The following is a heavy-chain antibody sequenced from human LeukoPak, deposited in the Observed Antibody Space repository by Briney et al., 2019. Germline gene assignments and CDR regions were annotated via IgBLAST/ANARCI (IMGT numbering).Heavy chain of an antibody. CDR2: ISYDVSNK. CDR1: RFTLSSYG. Sequence: GGCLRLSCAPSRFTLSSYGMHSGRQAPGKGLEWVAVISYDVSNKYHAESVKGRFNIYRDNSKNTLYLQMNSLRAEYMAVYYCAKGFWFESSGRLYGGQGTLVSVFS. J-gene: IGHJ4*02. V-gene: IGHV3-30*18. CDR3: AKGFWFESSGRLY. D-gene: IGHD6-19*01.